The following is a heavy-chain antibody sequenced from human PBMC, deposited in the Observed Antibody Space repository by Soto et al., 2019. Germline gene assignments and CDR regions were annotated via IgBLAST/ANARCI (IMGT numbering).Heavy chain of an antibody. CDR1: GFTFSSYA. V-gene: IGHV3-64D*06. CDR2: ISSNGGST. D-gene: IGHD2-2*01. J-gene: IGHJ4*02. Sequence: PGGSLRLSCSASGFTFSSYAMHWVRQAPGKGLEYVSAISSNGGSTYYADSVKGRFTISRDNSKNTLYLQMSSLRAEDTAVYYCVKDPGYCSSTSCLYFDYWGQGTLVNVSS. CDR3: VKDPGYCSSTSCLYFDY.